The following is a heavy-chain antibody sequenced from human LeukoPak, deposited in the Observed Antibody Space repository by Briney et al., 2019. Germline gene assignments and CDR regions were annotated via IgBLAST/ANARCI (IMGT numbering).Heavy chain of an antibody. CDR1: RFTFSSYA. CDR3: ARGRGLEMATLDY. Sequence: PGGSLRPSCAASRFTFSSYAMHWVRQAPGKGLEWVAVISYDGSNKYYADSVKGRFTISRDNSKNTVYLQMNSLRAEDTAVFYCARGRGLEMATLDYWGQGTLVIVSS. CDR2: ISYDGSNK. D-gene: IGHD5-24*01. V-gene: IGHV3-30*04. J-gene: IGHJ4*02.